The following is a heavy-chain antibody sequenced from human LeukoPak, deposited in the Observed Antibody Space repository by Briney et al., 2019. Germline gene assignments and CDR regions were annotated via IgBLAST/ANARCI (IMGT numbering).Heavy chain of an antibody. CDR3: ARGPTAAGTGY. V-gene: IGHV3-21*01. Sequence: GGSLRLSCAASGFTFSSYSMNWVRQAPGKGLEWVSSISSSSSYIYYADSVKGRFTISRDNAENSLYLQMNSLTAEDTAIYYCARGPTAAGTGYWGQGTLVTVSS. CDR1: GFTFSSYS. D-gene: IGHD6-13*01. J-gene: IGHJ4*02. CDR2: ISSSSSYI.